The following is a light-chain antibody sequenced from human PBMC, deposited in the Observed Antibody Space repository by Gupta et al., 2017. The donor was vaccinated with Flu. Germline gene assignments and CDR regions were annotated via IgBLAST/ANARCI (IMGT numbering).Light chain of an antibody. V-gene: IGKV3-20*01. CDR2: GVS. J-gene: IGKJ5*01. Sequence: EIVLTQSPGTLSLSPGERATLSCRASQSVSSTYLAWYQQKPGQAPRLLIYGVSSRATGIPDRFSGSGXGTDFTLTXSRLEPEDFAVYYCQQYGRLPITFGXGTRLEIK. CDR3: QQYGRLPIT. CDR1: QSVSSTY.